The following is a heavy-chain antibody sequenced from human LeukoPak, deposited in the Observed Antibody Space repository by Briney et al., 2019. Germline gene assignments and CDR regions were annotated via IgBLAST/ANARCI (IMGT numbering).Heavy chain of an antibody. CDR1: GGSISSSSYY. Sequence: PSETLSLTCTVSGGSISSSSYYWGWIRQPPGKGLEWIGSIYYSGSTYYNPSLKSRVTISVDTSKNQFSLKLSSVTAADTAVYYYALNHIAAADLFDYWGQGTLVTVSS. CDR2: IYYSGST. J-gene: IGHJ4*02. V-gene: IGHV4-39*01. CDR3: ALNHIAAADLFDY. D-gene: IGHD6-13*01.